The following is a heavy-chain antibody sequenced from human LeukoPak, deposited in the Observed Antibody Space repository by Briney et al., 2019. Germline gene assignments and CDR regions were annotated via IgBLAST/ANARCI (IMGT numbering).Heavy chain of an antibody. J-gene: IGHJ6*03. Sequence: GESLKISCKGSGYSFTNYWIGWVRQMPGKGLEWMGIIYPDDSHTRYSPSFQGQVTISADKSISTAYLQWSSLKASDTAMYYCARHLVAAAGTDKKDYYYYMDVWGKGTTVTISS. CDR1: GYSFTNYW. V-gene: IGHV5-51*01. CDR3: ARHLVAAAGTDKKDYYYYMDV. D-gene: IGHD6-13*01. CDR2: IYPDDSHT.